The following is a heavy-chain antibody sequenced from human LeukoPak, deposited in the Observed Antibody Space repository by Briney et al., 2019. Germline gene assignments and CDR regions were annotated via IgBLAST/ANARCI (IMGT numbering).Heavy chain of an antibody. CDR2: IKQDGSEK. CDR1: GLTFSSYW. CDR3: AREGEGLSYYDILTGYTPPAY. Sequence: GGSLRLSCAASGLTFSSYWMSWVRQAPGKGLEWVANIKQDGSEKYYVDSVKGRFTISRDNAKNSLYLQMNSLRAEDTAGYYCAREGEGLSYYDILTGYTPPAYWGQGTLVTVSS. D-gene: IGHD3-9*01. J-gene: IGHJ4*02. V-gene: IGHV3-7*01.